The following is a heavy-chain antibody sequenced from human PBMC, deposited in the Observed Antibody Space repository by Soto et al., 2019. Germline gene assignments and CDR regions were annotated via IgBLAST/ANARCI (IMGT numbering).Heavy chain of an antibody. J-gene: IGHJ4*02. Sequence: PSETLSLTCTISGIPISRGGYYWGWIRPHPGKGLEWIGYIYYSGITYYNPSLKSRFTISVDTSKNQFSLKVTSVTAADTAVYFCARRNIAAGGKGFDYWGQGTLVTVSS. CDR2: IYYSGIT. V-gene: IGHV4-31*03. D-gene: IGHD6-13*01. CDR1: GIPISRGGYY. CDR3: ARRNIAAGGKGFDY.